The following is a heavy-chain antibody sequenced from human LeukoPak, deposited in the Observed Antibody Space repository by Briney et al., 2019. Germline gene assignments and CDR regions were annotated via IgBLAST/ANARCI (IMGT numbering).Heavy chain of an antibody. CDR1: GFAFSSYW. V-gene: IGHV3-74*01. CDR3: ARDIAVSGNYFDY. J-gene: IGHJ4*02. Sequence: GGSLRLSCAASGFAFSSYWMHWVRQAPGKGLVWVARIQSDGSITDYADSAKGRFTISRDNAKNTLFLQMSSLRAEDTAYYYCARDIAVSGNYFDYWGQGTLVTVSS. D-gene: IGHD6-19*01. CDR2: IQSDGSIT.